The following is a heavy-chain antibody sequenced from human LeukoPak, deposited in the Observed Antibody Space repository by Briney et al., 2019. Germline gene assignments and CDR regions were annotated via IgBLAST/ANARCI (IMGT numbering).Heavy chain of an antibody. J-gene: IGHJ6*02. D-gene: IGHD3-22*01. V-gene: IGHV3-33*01. CDR2: IWYDGSNK. CDR3: ARIMTYYYDSSGYSGDYYYYGMDV. Sequence: PGGSLRLSCAASGFTFSSYGMHWVRQAPGKGLEWVAVIWYDGSNKYYADSVKGRFTISRDNSKNTLYLQMNSLRAEDTAVYYCARIMTYYYDSSGYSGDYYYYGMDVWGQGTTVTVSS. CDR1: GFTFSSYG.